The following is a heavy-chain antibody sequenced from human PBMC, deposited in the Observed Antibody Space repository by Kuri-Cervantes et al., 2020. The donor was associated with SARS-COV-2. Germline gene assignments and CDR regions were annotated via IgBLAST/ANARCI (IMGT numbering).Heavy chain of an antibody. Sequence: ASVKVSCKASGYTFTGYYMHWVRQAPGQGLEWMGWINPNSGGTNYAQKFQGWVTITRDIFADTAYMDLSSLRSEDTAVYYCAMYFYGSGNYHDTLDKWGQGTLVTVSS. CDR2: INPNSGGT. V-gene: IGHV1-2*04. CDR3: AMYFYGSGNYHDTLDK. D-gene: IGHD3-10*01. CDR1: GYTFTGYY. J-gene: IGHJ4*02.